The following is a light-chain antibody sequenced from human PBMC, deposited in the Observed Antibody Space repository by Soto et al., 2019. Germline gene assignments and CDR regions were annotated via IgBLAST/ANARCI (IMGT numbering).Light chain of an antibody. Sequence: QSVLTQPRSVSGSPGQSVTISCTATGSDVGDSSHVSWYQLHPGKVPKLMIYEVNNRPSGIHARFSGSKSGRKASLTISGLQAEGEAEYYRCLGSGRLTGLFDGGGQLT. V-gene: IGLV2-11*01. CDR3: CLGSGRLTGL. J-gene: IGLJ3*02. CDR2: EVN. CDR1: GSDVGDSSH.